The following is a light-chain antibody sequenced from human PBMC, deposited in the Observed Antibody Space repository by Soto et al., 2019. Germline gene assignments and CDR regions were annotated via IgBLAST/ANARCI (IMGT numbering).Light chain of an antibody. J-gene: IGLJ1*01. V-gene: IGLV2-14*03. CDR2: AVS. CDR1: SSDVGNYNY. CDR3: TSYTPSSTYV. Sequence: QSALTQPASVSGSPGQSITISCTGTSSDVGNYNYVSWYRQYPGKAPKLMIYAVSRRPSGVSNRLSGSKSGNTASLTISGLEAEDEADYYCTSYTPSSTYVFGTGTKLTVL.